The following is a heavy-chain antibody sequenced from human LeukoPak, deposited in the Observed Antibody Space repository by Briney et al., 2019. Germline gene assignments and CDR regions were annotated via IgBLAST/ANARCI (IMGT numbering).Heavy chain of an antibody. V-gene: IGHV3-21*01. J-gene: IGHJ4*02. CDR3: ARVFLTFSGYDLNFFDS. Sequence: GGSLRLSCAASGFTFNNYSMSWVRQAPGKGLEWVSSISSLGTHRYYADSVKGRFTIPRDNADSSLYLQLSSLRGEDTAVYYCARVFLTFSGYDLNFFDSWGQGTLVTVSS. CDR1: GFTFNNYS. CDR2: ISSLGTHR. D-gene: IGHD5-12*01.